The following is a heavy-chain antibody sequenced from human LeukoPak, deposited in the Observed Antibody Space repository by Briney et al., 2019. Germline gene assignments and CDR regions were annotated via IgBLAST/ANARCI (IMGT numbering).Heavy chain of an antibody. CDR1: GFTFNNYA. Sequence: GGSLRLSCAASGFTFNNYAMSWVRQAPGKGLEWVSAISGSGGSTYYADSVKGRFTISRDNSKNTLYLQMNSLRAEDTAVYYCAKGSSNVLLWFGELYLFDYWGQGTLVTVSS. D-gene: IGHD3-10*01. CDR3: AKGSSNVLLWFGELYLFDY. CDR2: ISGSGGST. V-gene: IGHV3-23*01. J-gene: IGHJ4*02.